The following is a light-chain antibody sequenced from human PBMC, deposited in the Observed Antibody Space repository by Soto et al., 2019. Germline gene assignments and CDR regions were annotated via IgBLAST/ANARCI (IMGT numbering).Light chain of an antibody. J-gene: IGLJ3*02. V-gene: IGLV2-23*02. Sequence: QSALTQPASVSGSPGQSIAISCTGNSSDIGGYNFVSWYQQYPGKAPKLVISEVSKRPSGVSSRFSGSKSGNTASLTISGLQAEDEADYYCCSYAGRDTWVFGGGTKLTVL. CDR3: CSYAGRDTWV. CDR1: SSDIGGYNF. CDR2: EVS.